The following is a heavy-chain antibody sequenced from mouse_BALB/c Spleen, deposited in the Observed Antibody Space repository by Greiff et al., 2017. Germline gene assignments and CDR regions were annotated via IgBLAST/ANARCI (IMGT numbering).Heavy chain of an antibody. CDR2: ISSGSSTI. J-gene: IGHJ2*01. CDR3: AREGFYYDYDY. CDR1: GFTFSSFG. V-gene: IGHV5-17*02. Sequence: EVMLVESGGGLVQPGGSRKLSCAASGFTFSSFGMHWVRQAPEKGLEWVAYISSGSSTIYYADTVKGRFTISRDNPKNTLFLQMTSLRSEDTAMYYCAREGFYYDYDYWGQGTTLTVSS. D-gene: IGHD2-4*01.